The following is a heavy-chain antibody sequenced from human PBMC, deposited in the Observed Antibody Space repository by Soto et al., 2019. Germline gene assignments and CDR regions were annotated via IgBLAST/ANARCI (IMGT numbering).Heavy chain of an antibody. Sequence: ASVKASCNASGYTFTGYYMHWVRQAPGQGLEWMGWINPNSGGTNYAQKFQGRVTMTRDTSMSTAYMELSRLRSDDTAVYYVARVLRFLEWFFDYWGQGTLATVSS. CDR3: ARVLRFLEWFFDY. J-gene: IGHJ4*02. V-gene: IGHV1-2*02. CDR1: GYTFTGYY. D-gene: IGHD3-3*01. CDR2: INPNSGGT.